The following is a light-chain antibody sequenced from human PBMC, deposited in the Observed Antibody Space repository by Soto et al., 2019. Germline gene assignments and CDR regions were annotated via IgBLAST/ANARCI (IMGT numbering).Light chain of an antibody. J-gene: IGKJ1*01. CDR2: AAS. CDR1: QTILRY. Sequence: DIQRTQSPSSLSASVGDRVTITCRASQTILRYLNWYQRQSGRAPKLLISAASSLQSGVPSRFNGSRSGTDFTFTINSLQPEDSATYYCQQTYTTPWTFGQGTKVE. V-gene: IGKV1-39*01. CDR3: QQTYTTPWT.